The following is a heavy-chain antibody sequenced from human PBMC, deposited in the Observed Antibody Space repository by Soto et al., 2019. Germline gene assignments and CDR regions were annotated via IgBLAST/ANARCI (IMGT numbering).Heavy chain of an antibody. CDR3: VREDAPGLGGYASS. V-gene: IGHV3-64D*06. Sequence: PXASLRLSCSASGFTFNSYAMHWVRQAPGKGLEYVSVISTNGGSTYYADSVKGRFTISRDNSKNTLYLQMSSLRPEDTAVYYCVREDAPGLGGYASSWGQGTLVTVSS. CDR2: ISTNGGST. J-gene: IGHJ5*02. D-gene: IGHD5-12*01. CDR1: GFTFNSYA.